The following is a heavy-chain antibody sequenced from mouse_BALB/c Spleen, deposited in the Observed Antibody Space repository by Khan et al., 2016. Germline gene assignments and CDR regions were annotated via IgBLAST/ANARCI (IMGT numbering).Heavy chain of an antibody. J-gene: IGHJ4*01. CDR3: ARSGNLAMDY. CDR2: INPFNDVI. D-gene: IGHD2-1*01. V-gene: IGHV1S136*01. Sequence: VQLQQPGPELVKPGASVKMSCKASGFTFTSYVIHWVKQKPGQGLEWIGYINPFNDVIQYNEKFKGRATLTSDKSSSTAYMEVSSLTSEDSAVYYCARSGNLAMDYWGQGTSVTISS. CDR1: GFTFTSYV.